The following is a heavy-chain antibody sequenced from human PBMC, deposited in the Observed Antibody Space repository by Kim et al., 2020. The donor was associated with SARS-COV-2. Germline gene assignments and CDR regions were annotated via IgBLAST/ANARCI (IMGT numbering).Heavy chain of an antibody. CDR2: GNT. Sequence: GNTGDEQKFQGRVTMTRNTSISTAYMELSSLRSEDTAVYYCARVPDGMDVWGQGTTVTVSS. V-gene: IGHV1-8*01. CDR3: ARVPDGMDV. J-gene: IGHJ6*02.